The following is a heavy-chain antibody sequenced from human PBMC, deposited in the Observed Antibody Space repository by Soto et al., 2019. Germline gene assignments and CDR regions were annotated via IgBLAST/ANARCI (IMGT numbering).Heavy chain of an antibody. Sequence: QVQLVQSGAEVKKPGASVKVSCKASGYTFTSYAMHWVRQAPGQRLEWMGWINAGNGNTKYSQKFQGRVTITRDTSASTAYMELSSLRSEDTAVYYCARAGGGSWYINWFDPWGQGTLVTVSS. V-gene: IGHV1-3*01. J-gene: IGHJ5*02. CDR3: ARAGGGSWYINWFDP. CDR1: GYTFTSYA. D-gene: IGHD6-13*01. CDR2: INAGNGNT.